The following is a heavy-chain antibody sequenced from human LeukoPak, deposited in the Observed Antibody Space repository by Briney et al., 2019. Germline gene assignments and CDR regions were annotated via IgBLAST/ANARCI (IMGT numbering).Heavy chain of an antibody. D-gene: IGHD6-13*01. CDR2: IKQDGSEK. J-gene: IGHJ3*02. CDR3: ARVGYSSSWYDAFDI. Sequence: GGSLRLSCAASEFTFDNYAMSWVRQAPGKGLEWVANIKQDGSEKYYVDSVKGRFTISRDNAKNSLYLQMNSLRAEDTAVYYCARVGYSSSWYDAFDIWGQGTMVTVSS. CDR1: EFTFDNYA. V-gene: IGHV3-7*01.